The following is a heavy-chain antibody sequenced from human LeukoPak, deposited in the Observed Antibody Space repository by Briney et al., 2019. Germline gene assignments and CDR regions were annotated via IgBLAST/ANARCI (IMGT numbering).Heavy chain of an antibody. CDR2: ISSSSSYI. D-gene: IGHD3-22*01. CDR1: GFTFSSYS. CDR3: ARDHRGYYDSSGEFDY. Sequence: GGSLRLSCAASGFTFSSYSMNWVRQVPGKGLEWVSSISSSSSYIYYADSVKGRFTISRDNAKNSLYLQMNSLRAEDTAVYYCARDHRGYYDSSGEFDYWGQGTLVTVSS. V-gene: IGHV3-21*01. J-gene: IGHJ4*02.